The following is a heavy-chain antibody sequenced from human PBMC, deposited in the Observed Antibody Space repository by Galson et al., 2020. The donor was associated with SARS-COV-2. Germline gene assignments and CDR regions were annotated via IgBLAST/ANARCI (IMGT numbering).Heavy chain of an antibody. V-gene: IGHV3-30*01. J-gene: IGHJ6*03. D-gene: IGHD3-16*01. CDR1: GFTFSSYA. CDR2: ISYDGSNK. Sequence: GESLKISCAASGFTFSSYAMHWVRQAPGKGLEWVAVISYDGSNKYYADSVKGRFTISRDNSKNTLYLQMNSLRAEDTAVYYCARAAGGNYYYMDVWGKGTTVTVSS. CDR3: ARAAGGNYYYMDV.